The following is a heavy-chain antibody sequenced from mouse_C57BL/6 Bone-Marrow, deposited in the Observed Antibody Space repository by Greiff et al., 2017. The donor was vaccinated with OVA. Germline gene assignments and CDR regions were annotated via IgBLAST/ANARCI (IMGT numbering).Heavy chain of an antibody. V-gene: IGHV1-39*01. Sequence: VHVKQSGPELVKPGASVKISCKASGYSFTDYNMNWVKQSNGKSLEWIGVINPNYGTTSYNQKFKGKATLTVDQSSSTAYMQLNSLTSEDSAVYYCALYYGSSYRYFDVRGTGTTVTVSS. J-gene: IGHJ1*03. CDR2: INPNYGTT. D-gene: IGHD1-1*01. CDR1: GYSFTDYN. CDR3: ALYYGSSYRYFDV.